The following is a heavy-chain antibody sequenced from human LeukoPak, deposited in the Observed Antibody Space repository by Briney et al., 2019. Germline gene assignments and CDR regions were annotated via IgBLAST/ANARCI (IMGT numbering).Heavy chain of an antibody. CDR3: AGLARDY. Sequence: PGGSLRLSCAASGFIFSSYAMHWVRQAPGKGLEWVAVISYDGSNKYYADSVKGRFTISRDNSKNTLYLQMNSLRAEDTAVYYCAGLARDYWGQGTLVTVSS. CDR2: ISYDGSNK. V-gene: IGHV3-30-3*01. J-gene: IGHJ4*02. CDR1: GFIFSSYA.